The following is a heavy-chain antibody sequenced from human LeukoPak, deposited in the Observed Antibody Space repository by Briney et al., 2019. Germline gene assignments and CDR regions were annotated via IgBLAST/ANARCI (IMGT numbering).Heavy chain of an antibody. V-gene: IGHV5-51*01. CDR3: ARQGIAVAAPPDY. CDR1: GYKITSHW. Sequence: GESLKISCQASGYKITSHWIAWVRQMPGKSPEWMGIIYPGDSDTRYSPSFQGQVAISADKSISTAYLQWSSLKASDTAMYYCARQGIAVAAPPDYWGQGTLVTVSS. D-gene: IGHD6-19*01. J-gene: IGHJ4*02. CDR2: IYPGDSDT.